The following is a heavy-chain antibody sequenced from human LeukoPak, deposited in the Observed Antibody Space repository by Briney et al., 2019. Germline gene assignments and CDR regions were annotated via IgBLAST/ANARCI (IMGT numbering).Heavy chain of an antibody. Sequence: GGSLTLTCVASGFTFSNSVMTWLRQAPGKGLEWVSSILGTGDYTYFANSVKRRFTIPRDNSKNTLYLQMNSLRAGDTAINYGAGGSKGTYDYWGQGTLVTVSS. V-gene: IGHV3-23*01. CDR1: GFTFSNSV. CDR3: AGGSKGTYDY. J-gene: IGHJ4*02. D-gene: IGHD2-15*01. CDR2: ILGTGDYT.